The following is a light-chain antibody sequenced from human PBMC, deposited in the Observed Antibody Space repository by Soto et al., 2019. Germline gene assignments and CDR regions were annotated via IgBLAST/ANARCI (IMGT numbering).Light chain of an antibody. CDR1: QSVRSNY. CDR3: QQYGSSPYT. V-gene: IGKV3-20*01. CDR2: GAS. J-gene: IGKJ2*01. Sequence: EIVLTQYPGTVSLSPGERATLSCRTSQSVRSNYLAWYQQKPGQSPRLLISGASGRATGIPDRFSGSGSGTDFTLTISRLEPEDFAVYYCQQYGSSPYTFGQGTKLEI.